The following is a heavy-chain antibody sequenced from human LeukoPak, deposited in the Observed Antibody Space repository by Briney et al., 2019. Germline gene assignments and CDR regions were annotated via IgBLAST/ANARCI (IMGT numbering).Heavy chain of an antibody. J-gene: IGHJ5*02. CDR1: GGSFSGYY. CDR3: ATETLSRTWEWFDP. V-gene: IGHV4-34*01. Sequence: KSSETLSLTCAVYGGSFSGYYWSWIRQPPGKGLEWIGEINHSGSTNYNPSLKSRVTISVDTSKSQFSLKLSSVTAADTAVYYCATETLSRTWEWFDPLGQGILVTVSS. CDR2: INHSGST. D-gene: IGHD6-13*01.